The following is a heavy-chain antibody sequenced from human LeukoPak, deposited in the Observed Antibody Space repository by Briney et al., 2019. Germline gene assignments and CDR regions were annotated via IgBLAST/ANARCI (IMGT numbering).Heavy chain of an antibody. CDR1: GYTFTGYY. CDR2: IIPILGIA. D-gene: IGHD2-8*02. V-gene: IGHV1-69*04. CDR3: ARDRSRGVLDY. J-gene: IGHJ4*02. Sequence: SVKVSCKASGYTFTGYYMHWVRQAPGQGLEWMGRIIPILGIANYAQKFQGRVTITADKSTSTAYMELSSLRSEDTAVYYCARDRSRGVLDYWGQGTLVTVSS.